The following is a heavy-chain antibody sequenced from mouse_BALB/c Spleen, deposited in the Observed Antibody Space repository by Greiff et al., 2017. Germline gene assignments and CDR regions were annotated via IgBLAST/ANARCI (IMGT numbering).Heavy chain of an antibody. CDR1: GFTFSSFG. J-gene: IGHJ4*01. V-gene: IGHV5-17*02. D-gene: IGHD4-1*01. CDR3: ARWGTGNYAMDY. CDR2: ISSGSSTI. Sequence: EVQGVESGGGLVQPGGSRKLSCAASGFTFSSFGMHWVRQAPEKGLEWVAYISSGSSTIYYADTVKGRFTISRDNPKNTLFLQMTSLRSEDTAMYYCARWGTGNYAMDYWGQGTSVTVSS.